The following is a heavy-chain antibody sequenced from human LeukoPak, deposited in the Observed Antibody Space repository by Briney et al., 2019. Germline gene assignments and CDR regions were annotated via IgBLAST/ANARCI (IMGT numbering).Heavy chain of an antibody. D-gene: IGHD3-3*01. J-gene: IGHJ2*01. CDR2: MNPNSGNT. Sequence: ASVKVSCKASGYTFTSYDISWVRQATGQGLEWMGWMNPNSGNTGYAQKFQGRVTMTRNTSISTAYMELSSLRSEETAVYYCARGRKRHYDFWSGPWYFDLWGRGTLVTVAS. CDR1: GYTFTSYD. V-gene: IGHV1-8*01. CDR3: ARGRKRHYDFWSGPWYFDL.